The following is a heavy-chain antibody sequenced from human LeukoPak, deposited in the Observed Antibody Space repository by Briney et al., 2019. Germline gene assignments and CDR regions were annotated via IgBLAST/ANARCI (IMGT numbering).Heavy chain of an antibody. CDR3: ASSKYYDFWSGYSRFDP. CDR2: IIPISGTA. V-gene: IGHV1-69*13. J-gene: IGHJ5*02. D-gene: IGHD3-3*01. CDR1: GGTFSSYA. Sequence: SVKVSCKASGGTFSSYAISWVRQAPGQGLEWMGGIIPISGTANYAQKFQGRVTITADESTSTAYMELSSLRSEDTAVYYCASSKYYDFWSGYSRFDPWGQGTLVTVSS.